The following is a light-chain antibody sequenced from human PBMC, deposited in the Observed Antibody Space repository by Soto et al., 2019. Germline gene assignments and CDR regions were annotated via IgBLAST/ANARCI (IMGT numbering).Light chain of an antibody. Sequence: QSMLTQPPSASGAPGPRGPIPCSARNPNIGSTTVKGYPQLPGTAPKLLIYSNNQRPSGVPDRFSGSKSGTSASLAISGLQSEDEADYYCAAWDDSLNGYVFGTGTKVTVL. CDR3: AAWDDSLNGYV. V-gene: IGLV1-44*01. CDR2: SNN. J-gene: IGLJ1*01. CDR1: NPNIGSTT.